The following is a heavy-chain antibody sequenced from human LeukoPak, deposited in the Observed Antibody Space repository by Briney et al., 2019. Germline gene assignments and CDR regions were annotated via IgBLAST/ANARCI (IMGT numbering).Heavy chain of an antibody. CDR2: IGPHSSAT. CDR1: GFTFTDYY. J-gene: IGHJ4*02. Sequence: ASVRVSCKSSGFTFTDYYIHWVRQAPGQGLEWVGYIGPHSSATSSPQEFQGRVTMTRGTSMSTAYMELTRLTSDDTAVYYCAREGNGLLSKDFDYWGQGTLVTVSS. D-gene: IGHD2/OR15-2a*01. CDR3: AREGNGLLSKDFDY. V-gene: IGHV1-2*02.